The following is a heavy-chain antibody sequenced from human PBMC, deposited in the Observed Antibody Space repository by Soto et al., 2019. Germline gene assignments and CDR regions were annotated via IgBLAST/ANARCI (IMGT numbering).Heavy chain of an antibody. Sequence: EVQLLESGGGLVQPGGSLRLSCAASGFSFSSYAMNWVRQAPGKGLEWVSVISGSGDSTYYADSVKSRFTISADNSKNTLYLQMSSLRAEDTAVYYCAKRATGTYFDYWGQGTLVTVSS. V-gene: IGHV3-23*01. CDR2: ISGSGDST. J-gene: IGHJ4*02. CDR1: GFSFSSYA. D-gene: IGHD1-1*01. CDR3: AKRATGTYFDY.